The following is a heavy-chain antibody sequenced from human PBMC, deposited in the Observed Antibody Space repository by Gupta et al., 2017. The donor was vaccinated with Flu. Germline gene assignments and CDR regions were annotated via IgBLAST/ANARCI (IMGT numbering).Heavy chain of an antibody. CDR3: ARGGAYYDRGQGWFDP. D-gene: IGHD3-22*01. Sequence: EVQLVESGGGLVQPGGSLRLSCAASGFTFSSYSMNWVRQAPGKGLEWVSYISSSSSTIYYADAVKGRFTISRDNAKNSLYLQMNSLREEDTAVYYWARGGAYYDRGQGWFDPWGQGTLVTVSS. J-gene: IGHJ5*02. CDR2: ISSSSSTI. V-gene: IGHV3-48*02. CDR1: GFTFSSYS.